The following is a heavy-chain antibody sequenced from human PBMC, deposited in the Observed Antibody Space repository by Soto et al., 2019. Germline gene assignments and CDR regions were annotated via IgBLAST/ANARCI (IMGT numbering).Heavy chain of an antibody. CDR3: AKPMSSGWYPVDYFDN. Sequence: GGSLRLSCAASGFTFSSYSMNWVRQAPGKGLEWVSSISSSSSYIYYADSVKGRFTISRDDSKNTLYLQMNSLRAEDTAVYYCAKPMSSGWYPVDYFDNWGKGTLVTVSS. CDR2: ISSSSSYI. J-gene: IGHJ4*02. D-gene: IGHD6-19*01. CDR1: GFTFSSYS. V-gene: IGHV3-21*01.